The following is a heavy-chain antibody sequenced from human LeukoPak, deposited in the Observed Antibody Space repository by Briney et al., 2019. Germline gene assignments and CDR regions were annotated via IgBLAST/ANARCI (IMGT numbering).Heavy chain of an antibody. V-gene: IGHV3-23*01. Sequence: GGSLRLSCAASGFTFSSYAMSWVRQAPGKSLEWVSGIGGSGSRTYYADSVKGRFTISRDNSKNTLYLQMNSLRAEDTAVYYCAKGDTRITIFGVGKFDYWGQGTLVTVSS. CDR1: GFTFSSYA. CDR2: IGGSGSRT. J-gene: IGHJ4*02. D-gene: IGHD3-3*01. CDR3: AKGDTRITIFGVGKFDY.